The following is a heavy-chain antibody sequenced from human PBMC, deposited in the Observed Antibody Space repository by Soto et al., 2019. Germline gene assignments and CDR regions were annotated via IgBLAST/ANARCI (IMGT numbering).Heavy chain of an antibody. CDR1: DFTFSNYN. V-gene: IGHV3-21*01. J-gene: IGHJ5*02. CDR2: ISGTGVYI. CDR3: AREGAIKPFSS. Sequence: GGSLRLSCVSSDFTFSNYNMNWVRQAPGKGLEWVSHISGTGVYIHYADAVKGRFTISRDNAKSSVYLQMNSLRAEDTAVYYCAREGAIKPFSSWGQGALVTVSS.